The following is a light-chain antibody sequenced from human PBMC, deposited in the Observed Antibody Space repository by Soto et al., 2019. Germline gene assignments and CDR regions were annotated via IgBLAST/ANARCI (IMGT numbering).Light chain of an antibody. Sequence: EIVLTQSPGTLSLSPGEGATLSCRASQSVTATNLAWYQQRPGQAPRLLIYDAVRMATGIPDRFSGSGSGTDFTLTISRLEPEDFAVYYCHQYDSALGTFGQGTKVEI. J-gene: IGKJ2*01. V-gene: IGKV3-20*01. CDR2: DAV. CDR3: HQYDSALGT. CDR1: QSVTATN.